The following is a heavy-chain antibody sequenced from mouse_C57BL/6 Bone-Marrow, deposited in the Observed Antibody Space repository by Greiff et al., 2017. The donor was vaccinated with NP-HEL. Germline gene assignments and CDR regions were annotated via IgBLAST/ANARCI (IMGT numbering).Heavy chain of an antibody. V-gene: IGHV1-55*01. D-gene: IGHD1-1*01. CDR3: ARGDGSSYRGYAMDY. Sequence: QVQLQQPGAELVKPGASVKMSCKASGYTFTSYWITWVKQRPGQGLEWIGDIYPGSGSTNYNEKFKSKATLTVDTSSSTAYMQLSSLTSEDSAVYYCARGDGSSYRGYAMDYWGQGTSVTVSS. J-gene: IGHJ4*01. CDR1: GYTFTSYW. CDR2: IYPGSGST.